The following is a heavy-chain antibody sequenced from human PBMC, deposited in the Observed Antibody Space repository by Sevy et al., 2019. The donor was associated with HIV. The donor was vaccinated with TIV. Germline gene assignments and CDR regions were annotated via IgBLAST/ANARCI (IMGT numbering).Heavy chain of an antibody. J-gene: IGHJ4*02. CDR2: IYYSGST. CDR1: GGSISSGGYY. CDR3: ARGDSPQYFDY. Sequence: SETLSLTCTVSGGSISSGGYYWSWIRQHPGKGLEWIGYIYYSGSTYYNPSLKSQVTISVDTSKNQFSLKLSSVTAADTAVYYCARGDSPQYFDYWGQGTLVTVSS. D-gene: IGHD5-18*01. V-gene: IGHV4-31*01.